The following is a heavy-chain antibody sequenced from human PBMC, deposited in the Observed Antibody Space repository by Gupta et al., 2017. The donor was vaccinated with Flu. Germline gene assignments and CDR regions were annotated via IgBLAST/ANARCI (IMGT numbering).Heavy chain of an antibody. J-gene: IGHJ4*02. CDR3: ARESLSGSDLVDY. Sequence: QVQLQESGPGLVTPSQTLSLTCTVSGTSLNSGNFFWRWIRPPPGKGLEWIGRIYTIGTNYKPSLKRRGTMSVDTSKNQFCLSLQSVTAADTAGEDCARESLSGSDLVDYWGQGTRGTVSS. CDR2: IYTIGT. D-gene: IGHD1-26*01. V-gene: IGHV4-61*02. CDR1: GTSLNSGNFF.